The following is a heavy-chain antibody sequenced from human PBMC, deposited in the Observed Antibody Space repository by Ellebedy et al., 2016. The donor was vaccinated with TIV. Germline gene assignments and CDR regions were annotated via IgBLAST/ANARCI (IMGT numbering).Heavy chain of an antibody. J-gene: IGHJ6*02. CDR1: GASISSDY. CDR2: IHYGGST. V-gene: IGHV4-59*01. Sequence: SETLSLXCSVSGASISSDYWSWIRQPPGRGLEWIGWIHYGGSTNYNPSLKSRVTLLLDTSRSQFSLKLGSVTAADTAVYYCARVSTNYYYGLDVWGQGTTVAVSS. D-gene: IGHD3-16*02. CDR3: ARVSTNYYYGLDV.